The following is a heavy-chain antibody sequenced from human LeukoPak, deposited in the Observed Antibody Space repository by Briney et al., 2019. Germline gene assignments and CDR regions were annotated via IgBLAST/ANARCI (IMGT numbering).Heavy chain of an antibody. CDR2: INPNSGGT. CDR3: ASIEVGGSYHDY. Sequence: ASVKVSCKASGYTFTSYDINWVRQATGQGLEWMGWINPNSGGTNYAQKFQGRVTMTRDTSISTAYMELSRLRSDDTAVYYCASIEVGGSYHDYWGQGTLVTVSS. CDR1: GYTFTSYD. D-gene: IGHD2-15*01. V-gene: IGHV1-2*02. J-gene: IGHJ4*02.